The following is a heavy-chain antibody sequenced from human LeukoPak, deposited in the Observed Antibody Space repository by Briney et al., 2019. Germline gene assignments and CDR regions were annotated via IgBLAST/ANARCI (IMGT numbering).Heavy chain of an antibody. V-gene: IGHV3-48*03. Sequence: GGSLRLSCAASGFSFSSYEWNWVRQAPGKGLEWISYIDTSGSTTFYADSVKGRFTTSRDNAKNSLFLQMSSLRAEDTAVYYCVRRSSALAYYSDYWGQGTLVTVSS. CDR1: GFSFSSYE. CDR2: IDTSGSTT. D-gene: IGHD3-16*01. CDR3: VRRSSALAYYSDY. J-gene: IGHJ4*02.